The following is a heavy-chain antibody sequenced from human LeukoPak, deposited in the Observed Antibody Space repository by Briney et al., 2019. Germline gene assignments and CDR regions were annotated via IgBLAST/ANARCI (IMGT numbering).Heavy chain of an antibody. D-gene: IGHD6-19*01. CDR2: IWFDGSNI. J-gene: IGHJ4*02. Sequence: PGGSLRLSCAASGFNFSSYGMHWVRQAPGKGLEWVTSIWFDGSNIHYADSVKGRVIISRDNSKSALYLQTNSLRAEDTAIYYCARDSLPMAVTGPFDHWGQGALVTVSS. V-gene: IGHV3-33*01. CDR1: GFNFSSYG. CDR3: ARDSLPMAVTGPFDH.